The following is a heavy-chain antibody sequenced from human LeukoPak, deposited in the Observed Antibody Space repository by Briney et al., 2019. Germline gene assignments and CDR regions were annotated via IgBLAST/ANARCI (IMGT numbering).Heavy chain of an antibody. Sequence: PSETLSLTCTVSGGSISSYYWSWIRQPAGKGLEWIGRIFTSGSTNYNPSLKSRVTMSVDTSKNQLSLKLSSVTAADTAVYYCARVYDFWSGLNWFDPWGQGTLVTVSS. CDR1: GGSISSYY. V-gene: IGHV4-4*07. D-gene: IGHD3-3*01. CDR3: ARVYDFWSGLNWFDP. J-gene: IGHJ5*02. CDR2: IFTSGST.